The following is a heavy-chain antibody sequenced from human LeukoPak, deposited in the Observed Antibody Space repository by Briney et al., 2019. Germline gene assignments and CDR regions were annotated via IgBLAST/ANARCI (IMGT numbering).Heavy chain of an antibody. J-gene: IGHJ4*02. D-gene: IGHD3-9*01. Sequence: SETLSHTCTVSGGSINSYYWSWIRQPPGKGLVWIGYIYASGSTNYNPSLKSRVTISVDMSKNQFSLKLNSVTAADTAVYYRAREDVLTGAPFDYWGQGTLVTVSS. CDR3: AREDVLTGAPFDY. CDR2: IYASGST. V-gene: IGHV4-4*09. CDR1: GGSINSYY.